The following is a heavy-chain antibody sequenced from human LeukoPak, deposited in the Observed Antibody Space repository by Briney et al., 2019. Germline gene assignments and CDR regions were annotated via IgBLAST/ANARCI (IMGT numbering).Heavy chain of an antibody. Sequence: PSETLSLTCSVSGGSISSSSYYWGWIRQPPGKGLEWIGSMHYSGSTYYNPSLKSRVTISVDTSKNQFSLKLSSVTAADTAVYYCARPYSSVLGGFDPWGQGTPVTVSS. CDR2: MHYSGST. CDR3: ARPYSSVLGGFDP. J-gene: IGHJ5*02. V-gene: IGHV4-39*01. D-gene: IGHD6-25*01. CDR1: GGSISSSSYY.